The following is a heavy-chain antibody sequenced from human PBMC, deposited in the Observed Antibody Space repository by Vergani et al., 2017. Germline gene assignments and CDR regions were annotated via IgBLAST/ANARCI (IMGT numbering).Heavy chain of an antibody. Sequence: QVQLQESGPGLVKPSETLSLTCSVSGGSFSGYYWSWIRQPPGQGLEWIGEINHSGSTNYNPSLKSRVTIYVDTSKNQFSLKLSSVTAADTAVYYCARGVTMIVVVIPHSWFDPWGQGTLVTVSS. CDR3: ARGVTMIVVVIPHSWFDP. V-gene: IGHV4-34*01. D-gene: IGHD3-22*01. CDR2: INHSGST. CDR1: GGSFSGYY. J-gene: IGHJ5*02.